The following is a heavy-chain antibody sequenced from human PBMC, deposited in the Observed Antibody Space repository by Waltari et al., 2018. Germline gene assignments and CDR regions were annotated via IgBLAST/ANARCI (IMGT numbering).Heavy chain of an antibody. CDR2: ISSSSSYI. J-gene: IGHJ4*02. CDR3: ASIVGATPAVDY. Sequence: EVQVLESGGGLVQPGGSLRLSCAASGLTFSSYSMNWVRQAPGKGLEWVSSISSSSSYIYYAVSVKGRFTISRDNAKNSLYLQMNSLRAEDTAVYYCASIVGATPAVDYWGQGTLVTVSS. V-gene: IGHV3-21*01. D-gene: IGHD1-26*01. CDR1: GLTFSSYS.